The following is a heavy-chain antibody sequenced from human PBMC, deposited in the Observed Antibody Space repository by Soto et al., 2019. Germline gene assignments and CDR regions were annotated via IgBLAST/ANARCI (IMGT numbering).Heavy chain of an antibody. CDR2: ISSGSSTI. CDR1: GFIFSDYY. Sequence: PGGSLRLSCVASGFIFSDYYMSWFRQAPGKGLEWVSYISSGSSTISYSDSVKGRFTISRDSAKNSLYLQMNSLRAEDTAVYYCARAMYSSKTDFDYWGQGTLVTVSS. V-gene: IGHV3-11*01. J-gene: IGHJ4*02. D-gene: IGHD6-13*01. CDR3: ARAMYSSKTDFDY.